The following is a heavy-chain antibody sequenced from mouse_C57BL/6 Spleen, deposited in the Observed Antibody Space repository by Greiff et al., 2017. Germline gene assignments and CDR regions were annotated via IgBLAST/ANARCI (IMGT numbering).Heavy chain of an antibody. CDR3: ARYYYGSSYNYAMDY. CDR2: IYPGSGNT. Sequence: QVQLKQSGAELVRPGASVKLSCKASGYTFTDYYINWVKQRPGQGLEWIARIYPGSGNTYYNEKFKGKATLTAENSSSTAYMQLSSLTSEDSAVDFCARYYYGSSYNYAMDYWGQGTSVTVSS. V-gene: IGHV1-76*01. D-gene: IGHD1-1*01. CDR1: GYTFTDYY. J-gene: IGHJ4*01.